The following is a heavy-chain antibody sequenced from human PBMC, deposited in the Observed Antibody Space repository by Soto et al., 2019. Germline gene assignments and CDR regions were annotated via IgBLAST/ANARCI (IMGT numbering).Heavy chain of an antibody. V-gene: IGHV2-5*01. D-gene: IGHD3-10*01. J-gene: IGHJ3*01. CDR2: IYWHDDK. CDR3: TSWFGSHLPRHDPLDV. Sequence: SGPTLVNPTQTLTLTCTFSGFSLSTSGVGVGWIRQPPGKALEWLAVIYWHDDKRYSPSLKNRLTITKDTSKNQVVLTMTNMDPVDTATYYCTSWFGSHLPRHDPLDVWGQGTMVTVSS. CDR1: GFSLSTSGVG.